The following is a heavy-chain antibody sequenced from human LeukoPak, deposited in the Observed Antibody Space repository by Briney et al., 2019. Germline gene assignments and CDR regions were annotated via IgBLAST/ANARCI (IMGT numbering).Heavy chain of an antibody. Sequence: GGSLRLSCAASGFTFSSYAMSWVRQAPGKGLEGVSAISGSGGNTYYADSVKGRFTISRDNSKNTLYLQMNSLRAEDTAVYYCALEWLFPYYFDYWGQGTLVTVSS. V-gene: IGHV3-23*01. CDR2: ISGSGGNT. CDR1: GFTFSSYA. CDR3: ALEWLFPYYFDY. D-gene: IGHD3-3*01. J-gene: IGHJ4*02.